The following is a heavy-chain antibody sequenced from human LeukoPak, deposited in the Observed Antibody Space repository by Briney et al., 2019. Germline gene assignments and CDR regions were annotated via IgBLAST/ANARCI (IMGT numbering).Heavy chain of an antibody. V-gene: IGHV3-48*01. CDR3: AKDTGSPADAITMEDNAFDI. J-gene: IGHJ3*02. CDR1: GFTFSSYS. CDR2: ISSSSSTI. Sequence: GGSLRLSCAASGFTFSSYSMNWVRQAPGKGLEWVSYISSSSSTIYYADSVKGRFTISRDNAKNSLYLQMNSLRAEDTAVYYCAKDTGSPADAITMEDNAFDIWGQGTMVTVSS. D-gene: IGHD3-3*01.